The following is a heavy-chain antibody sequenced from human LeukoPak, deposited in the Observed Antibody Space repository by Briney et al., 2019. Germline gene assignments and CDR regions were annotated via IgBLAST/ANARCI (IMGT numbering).Heavy chain of an antibody. J-gene: IGHJ5*02. CDR2: IYYSGST. CDR1: GGSISSSSYY. V-gene: IGHV4-39*07. CDR3: ASVRGYSSGWYASGFDP. D-gene: IGHD6-19*01. Sequence: PSETLSLTCTVSGGSISSSSYYWGWIRQPPGKGLEWIGSIYYSGSTNYNPSLKSRVTISLDTSKNQFSLKLTYVTAADTAVYYCASVRGYSSGWYASGFDPWGQGTLVTVSS.